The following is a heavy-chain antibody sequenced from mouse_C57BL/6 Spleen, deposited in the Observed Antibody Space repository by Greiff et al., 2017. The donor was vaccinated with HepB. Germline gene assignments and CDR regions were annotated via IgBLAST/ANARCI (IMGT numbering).Heavy chain of an antibody. V-gene: IGHV1-66*01. D-gene: IGHD1-1*01. J-gene: IGHJ1*03. CDR3: ARGDYGSSKYFDV. CDR2: IYPGSGNT. Sequence: QVQLKQSGPELVKPGASVKISCKASGYSFTSYYIHWVKQRPGQGLEWIGWIYPGSGNTKYNEKFKGKATLTADTSSSTAYMQLSSLTSEDSAVYYCARGDYGSSKYFDVWGTGTTVTVSS. CDR1: GYSFTSYY.